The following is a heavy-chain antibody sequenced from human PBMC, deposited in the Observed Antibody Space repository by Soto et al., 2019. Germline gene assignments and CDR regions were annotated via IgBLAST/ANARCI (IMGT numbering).Heavy chain of an antibody. J-gene: IGHJ4*02. D-gene: IGHD6-19*01. CDR1: GYTFTTYA. V-gene: IGHV1-3*01. Sequence: GASVKVSCKASGYTFTTYAMHWVRQAPGQRLEWMGWINAGNGNTKYSQKFQGRVTITRDTSASTAYMELSSLRSEDTAVYYCARAVAVPADFDYWGQGTLVTVSS. CDR3: ARAVAVPADFDY. CDR2: INAGNGNT.